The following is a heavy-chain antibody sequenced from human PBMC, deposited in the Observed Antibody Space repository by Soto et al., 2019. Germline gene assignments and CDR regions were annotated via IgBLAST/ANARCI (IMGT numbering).Heavy chain of an antibody. J-gene: IGHJ4*02. CDR2: INHSGST. V-gene: IGHV4-34*01. Sequence: SETLSLTCAVYGGSFSGYYWSWIRQPPGKGLEWIGEINHSGSTNYNPSLQSQVTISMDTSKNQFSLKLSSVTAADTAVYYCARGPSGDKVDYWGQGTLVTVSS. D-gene: IGHD7-27*01. CDR3: ARGPSGDKVDY. CDR1: GGSFSGYY.